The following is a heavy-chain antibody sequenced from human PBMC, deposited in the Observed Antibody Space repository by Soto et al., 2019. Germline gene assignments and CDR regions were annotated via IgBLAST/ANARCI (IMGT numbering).Heavy chain of an antibody. D-gene: IGHD3-16*01. J-gene: IGHJ6*02. V-gene: IGHV3-74*01. Sequence: EVQLVESGGGLVLPGGSLRLSCAASGFTFSRYWMHWVRQAPGKGLVWVSRINSDGSSTHYADSVKGRFTISRDNAKNTLSLLINSLRAVETAVYCCARNSDYAEGYYWSGMDVWGQGTTVTVSS. CDR2: INSDGSST. CDR1: GFTFSRYW. CDR3: ARNSDYAEGYYWSGMDV.